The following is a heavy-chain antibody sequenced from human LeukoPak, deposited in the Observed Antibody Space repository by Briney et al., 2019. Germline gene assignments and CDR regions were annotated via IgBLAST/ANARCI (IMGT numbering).Heavy chain of an antibody. CDR1: GFTFSSYG. CDR2: IWYDGSNK. V-gene: IGHV3-33*01. D-gene: IGHD2-2*01. J-gene: IGHJ6*02. Sequence: GGSLRLSCAASGFTFSSYGMHWVRQAPGKGLEWVAVIWYDGSNKYYADSVKGRFTISRDNSKNTLYLQMNSLRAEDTAVYYCARGPYCSSTSCSYYYYGMDVWGQGTTVTASS. CDR3: ARGPYCSSTSCSYYYYGMDV.